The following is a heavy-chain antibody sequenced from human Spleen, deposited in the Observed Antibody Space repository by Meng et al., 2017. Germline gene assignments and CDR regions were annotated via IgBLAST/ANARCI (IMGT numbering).Heavy chain of an antibody. Sequence: QVQLQQWGAGLLKASETLSLTCAVYGGSFSGYYWSWIRQPPGKGLEWIGEINHSGGTNYNPSLKSRVTISVDMSKNQFSLKLSSVTAADTAVYYCARGLLLAALRNWGQGTLVTVSS. V-gene: IGHV4-34*01. CDR1: GGSFSGYY. CDR2: INHSGGT. CDR3: ARGLLLAALRN. J-gene: IGHJ4*02. D-gene: IGHD6-6*01.